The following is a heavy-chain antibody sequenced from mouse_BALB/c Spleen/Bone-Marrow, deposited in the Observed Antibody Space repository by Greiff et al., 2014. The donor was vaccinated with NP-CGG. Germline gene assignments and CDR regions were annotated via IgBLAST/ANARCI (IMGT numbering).Heavy chain of an antibody. CDR3: ARPLYYYGSSHFDY. D-gene: IGHD1-1*01. J-gene: IGHJ2*01. CDR2: IDPDSSTI. CDR1: GFDFSRYW. Sequence: VQLKESGGGLVQPGGSLKLSCAASGFDFSRYWMSWVRQAPGKGLEWIGEIDPDSSTINYTPSLKDKFIISRDNAKNTLYLQMSKVRSEDTALYYCARPLYYYGSSHFDYWGQGTTLTVSS. V-gene: IGHV4-1*02.